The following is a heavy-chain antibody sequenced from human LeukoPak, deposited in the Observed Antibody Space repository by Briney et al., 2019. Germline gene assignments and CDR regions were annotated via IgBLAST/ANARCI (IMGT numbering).Heavy chain of an antibody. Sequence: GGSLRLSCAASGFTFSSYGMHWVRQAPGKGLEWVALISYDGSTKYYADSVKGRFTISRDNSKNTLYLQMNSLRAEDTAVYYCAKVMGYYDFWTGSNSFDYWGQGTLVTVSS. CDR1: GFTFSSYG. CDR3: AKVMGYYDFWTGSNSFDY. CDR2: ISYDGSTK. V-gene: IGHV3-30*18. J-gene: IGHJ4*02. D-gene: IGHD3-3*01.